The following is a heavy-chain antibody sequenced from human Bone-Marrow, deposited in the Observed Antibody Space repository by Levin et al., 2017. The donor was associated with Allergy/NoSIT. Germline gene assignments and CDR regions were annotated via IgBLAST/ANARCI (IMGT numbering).Heavy chain of an antibody. D-gene: IGHD6-25*01. CDR2: ISHDATYQ. V-gene: IGHV3-30*03. CDR3: VSPMIPAAEPDF. Sequence: LGESLKISCVASGIALSGYGMHWVRQAPGKGLEWVGTISHDATYQDSIDSVKGRFTLSRDNAKNTLYLQMNSLRPEDTAVYYCVSPMIPAAEPDFWGQGTLVTVSS. CDR1: GIALSGYG. J-gene: IGHJ4*02.